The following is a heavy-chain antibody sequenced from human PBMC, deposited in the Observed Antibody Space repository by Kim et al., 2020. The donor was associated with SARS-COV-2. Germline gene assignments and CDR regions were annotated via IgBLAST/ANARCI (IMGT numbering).Heavy chain of an antibody. Sequence: SETLSLTCTVSGGSISSSSYYWGWIRQPPGKGLEWIGSIYYSGSTYYNPSLKSRVTISVDTSKNQFSLKLSSVTAADTAVYYCARDRRPAYYDSSGYYWRPFDYWGQGTLVTVSS. CDR2: IYYSGST. CDR1: GGSISSSSYY. D-gene: IGHD3-22*01. CDR3: ARDRRPAYYDSSGYYWRPFDY. J-gene: IGHJ4*02. V-gene: IGHV4-39*07.